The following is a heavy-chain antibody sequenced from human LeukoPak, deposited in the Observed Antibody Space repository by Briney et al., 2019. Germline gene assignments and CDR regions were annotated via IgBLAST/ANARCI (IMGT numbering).Heavy chain of an antibody. Sequence: PSETLSLTCTVSGGSINRYYWSWIRQPPGKGLEWSGYISYTGSTNYNPSLKSRVTISVDTFKNQFSLKLSSVTAADTAVYYCARLYASGNYWVDFWGQGTLVIVSS. D-gene: IGHD3-10*01. CDR3: ARLYASGNYWVDF. J-gene: IGHJ4*02. V-gene: IGHV4-59*01. CDR1: GGSINRYY. CDR2: ISYTGST.